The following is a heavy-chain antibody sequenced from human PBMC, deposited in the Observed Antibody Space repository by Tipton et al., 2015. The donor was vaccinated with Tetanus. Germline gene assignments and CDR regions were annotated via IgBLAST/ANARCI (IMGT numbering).Heavy chain of an antibody. J-gene: IGHJ4*02. CDR3: ARDPLGDETIFDY. D-gene: IGHD3-10*01. V-gene: IGHV6-1*01. Sequence: GLVKPSQTLSLTCAISGDSVSSNSAAWNWIRQSPSRGLEWLARTYYRSRWYNDYALSVKSRITISPDTSKNQFSLQLNSVTPDDTAVYYCARDPLGDETIFDYWGQGTLSPSPQ. CDR2: TYYRSRWYN. CDR1: GDSVSSNSAA.